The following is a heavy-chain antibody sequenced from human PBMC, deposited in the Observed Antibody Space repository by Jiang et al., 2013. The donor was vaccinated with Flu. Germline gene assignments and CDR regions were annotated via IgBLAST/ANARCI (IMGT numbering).Heavy chain of an antibody. CDR3: AKDNIVEGYSIAVAGRMVDY. Sequence: RLSCAASGFTFSSYAMSWVRQAPGKGLEWVSAISGSGGSTYYADSVKGRFTISRDNSKNTLYLQMNSLRAEDTAVYYCAKDNIVEGYSIAVAGRMVDYWGQGTLVTVSS. CDR1: GFTFSSYA. D-gene: IGHD6-19*01. J-gene: IGHJ4*02. CDR2: ISGSGGST. V-gene: IGHV3-23*01.